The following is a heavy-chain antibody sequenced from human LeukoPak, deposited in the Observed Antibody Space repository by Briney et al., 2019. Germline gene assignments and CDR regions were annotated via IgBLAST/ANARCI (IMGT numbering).Heavy chain of an antibody. CDR1: GFTFDDYA. J-gene: IGHJ4*02. V-gene: IGHV3-9*01. CDR3: AKDAYDSTVVLDY. Sequence: PGGSLRLSCAASGFTFDDYAMHWVRQAPGKGLEWVSGISWNSGSIGYADSVKGRFTISRDNAKNSLYLQMNSLRAEDTALYYCAKDAYDSTVVLDYWGQGTLVTVSS. CDR2: ISWNSGSI. D-gene: IGHD3-9*01.